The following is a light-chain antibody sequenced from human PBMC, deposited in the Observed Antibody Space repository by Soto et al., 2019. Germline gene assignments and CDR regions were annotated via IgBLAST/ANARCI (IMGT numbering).Light chain of an antibody. CDR3: CSYAGNYTYV. CDR1: SSDVGGYNY. J-gene: IGLJ1*01. CDR2: DVS. Sequence: QSVLTQPRSVSGSPGQSVSISCTGTSSDVGGYNYVSWYQQHPGKAPKLLIYDVSKRPSGVPGRFSGSKSSNTASPTISGLQAEDETDYYCCSYAGNYTYVFGSGTKSPS. V-gene: IGLV2-11*01.